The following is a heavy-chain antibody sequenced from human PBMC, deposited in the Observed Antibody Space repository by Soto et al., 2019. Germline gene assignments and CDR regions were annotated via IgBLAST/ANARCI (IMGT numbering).Heavy chain of an antibody. Sequence: GGSLRLSCAASGFTFSDYYMSWIRQAPGKGLEWVSYISSSRSTIYYADSVKGRFTISTDNAKNSLYLQMNSLRAEDTAVYYCAREEGYCSDGSCYRAAFDIWGRGTTVTVSS. CDR2: ISSSRSTI. CDR1: GFTFSDYY. J-gene: IGHJ3*02. V-gene: IGHV3-11*04. CDR3: AREEGYCSDGSCYRAAFDI. D-gene: IGHD2-15*01.